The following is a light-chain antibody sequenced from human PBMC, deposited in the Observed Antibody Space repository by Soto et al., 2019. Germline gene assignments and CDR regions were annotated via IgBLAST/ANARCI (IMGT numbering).Light chain of an antibody. Sequence: EIVLTQSPGTLSLSPGERATLSCRASQSINNNYLAWYQQKPGQAPRLLIYGASIRASGIADRFSGSGSGTDFTLTITRLEPEDFTVYYCQHYSTSPCSFGPGTKVDFK. CDR2: GAS. CDR1: QSINNNY. CDR3: QHYSTSPCS. V-gene: IGKV3-20*01. J-gene: IGKJ3*01.